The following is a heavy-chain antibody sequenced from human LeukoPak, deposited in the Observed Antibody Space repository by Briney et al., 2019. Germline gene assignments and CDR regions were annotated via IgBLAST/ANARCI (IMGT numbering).Heavy chain of an antibody. V-gene: IGHV1-18*01. J-gene: IGHJ4*02. CDR3: ARDYYDSGSYPDY. CDR1: GYTFTTYG. Sequence: GASVKVSCKASGYTFTTYGITWVRQAPGQGLEWMGWISAYNGNTKYAQKLRDRVTMTTDTSTSTAYMDLRSLRSDDRAVYYCARDYYDSGSYPDYWGQGTLVTVSS. D-gene: IGHD3-10*01. CDR2: ISAYNGNT.